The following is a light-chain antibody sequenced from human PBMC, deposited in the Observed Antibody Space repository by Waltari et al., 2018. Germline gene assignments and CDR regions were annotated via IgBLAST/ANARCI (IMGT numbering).Light chain of an antibody. J-gene: IGKJ4*01. CDR2: WAS. CDR3: QQYYSTPRLP. Sequence: DIVMTQSPDSLAVSLGERATINCKSSQSVLYSSNNKNYLAWYQQKPRQPPKLLIYWASTRESEIPDRFSGDGSGTDFALSFSGLQAEDVTCYYCQQYYSTPRLPFGAGTKVEIK. V-gene: IGKV4-1*01. CDR1: QSVLYSSNNKNY.